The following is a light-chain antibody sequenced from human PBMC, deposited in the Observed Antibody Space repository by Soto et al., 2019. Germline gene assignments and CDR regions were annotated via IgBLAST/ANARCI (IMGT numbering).Light chain of an antibody. CDR2: AAS. Sequence: IQMTQSPSSLSASIGDRVTITCRASQSIESYLNWYQQRPGKAPKVLIYAASTLQSGVPSRFRGSGSGTDFALTISSLQPEDFATYYCQQSSSPWTFRQGTKVEV. CDR3: QQSSSPWT. V-gene: IGKV1-39*01. J-gene: IGKJ1*01. CDR1: QSIESY.